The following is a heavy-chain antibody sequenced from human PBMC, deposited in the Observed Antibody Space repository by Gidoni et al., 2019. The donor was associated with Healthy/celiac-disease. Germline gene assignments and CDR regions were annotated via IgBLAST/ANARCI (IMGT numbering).Heavy chain of an antibody. CDR3: ARWRVSSYGMDV. CDR2: IYYSGST. CDR1: GGSISSSSYY. V-gene: IGHV4-39*01. J-gene: IGHJ6*02. Sequence: QLQLQESVPGLVKPSETLSLTCTVSGGSISSSSYYWGWIRQPPGKGLEWIGSIYYSGSTYYNPSLKSRVTISVDTSKNQFSLKLSSVTAADTAVYYCARWRVSSYGMDVWGQGTTVTVSS. D-gene: IGHD2-8*01.